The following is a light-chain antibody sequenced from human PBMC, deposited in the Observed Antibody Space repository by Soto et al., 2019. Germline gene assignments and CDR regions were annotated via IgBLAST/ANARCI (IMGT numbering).Light chain of an antibody. CDR3: NSYTSSNTYV. J-gene: IGLJ1*01. CDR1: SSDVGSYNR. CDR2: EVS. Sequence: QSALTQPPSVSGSPGQSVTISCTGTSSDVGSYNRVSWYQQPPGTAPKLMIYEVSNRPSGVPDRFSGSKSGNTASLTISGLQPEDEADYYCNSYTSSNTYVFGTVTKLTVL. V-gene: IGLV2-18*02.